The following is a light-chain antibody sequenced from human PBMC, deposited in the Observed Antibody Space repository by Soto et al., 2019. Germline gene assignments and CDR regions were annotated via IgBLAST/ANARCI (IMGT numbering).Light chain of an antibody. CDR1: QSLLYSDGNTY. CDR3: RQATHWPRT. J-gene: IGKJ1*01. V-gene: IGKV2-30*01. CDR2: KVS. Sequence: DVVMTQSPLSLPVTLGQPASISCRSSQSLLYSDGNTYLNWFHQRPGQSPRRLIYKVSIRDSGVPARFSGTGSGTDFTLIISSVEVEDVGIYSCRQATHWPRTFAKGPGWISN.